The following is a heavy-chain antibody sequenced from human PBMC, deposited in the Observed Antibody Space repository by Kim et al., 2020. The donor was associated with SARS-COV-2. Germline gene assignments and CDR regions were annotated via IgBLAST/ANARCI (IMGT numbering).Heavy chain of an antibody. CDR3: ARVTMIVVVITPTRTGANWYFDL. D-gene: IGHD3-22*01. V-gene: IGHV4-34*01. J-gene: IGHJ2*01. Sequence: SETLSLTCAVYGGSFSGYYWSWIRQPPGKGLEWIGEINHSGSTNYNPSLKSRVTISVDTSKNQFSLKLSSVTAADTAVYYCARVTMIVVVITPTRTGANWYFDLWGRGTLVTVSS. CDR2: INHSGST. CDR1: GGSFSGYY.